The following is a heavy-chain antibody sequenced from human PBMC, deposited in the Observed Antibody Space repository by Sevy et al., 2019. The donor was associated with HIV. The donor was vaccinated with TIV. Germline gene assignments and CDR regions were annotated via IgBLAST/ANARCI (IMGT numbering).Heavy chain of an antibody. J-gene: IGHJ6*02. CDR3: ARDRGPHASTMIVVGGRDYYYGMDV. V-gene: IGHV1-69*13. CDR2: IIPIFGTA. Sequence: ASVKVSCKASGGTFSSYAISWVRQAPGQGLEWMGGIIPIFGTANYAQKFQGRVTITADESTSTAYMGLSSQGSEDTAMYYCARDRGPHASTMIVVGGRDYYYGMDVWGQGTTVTVSS. D-gene: IGHD3-22*01. CDR1: GGTFSSYA.